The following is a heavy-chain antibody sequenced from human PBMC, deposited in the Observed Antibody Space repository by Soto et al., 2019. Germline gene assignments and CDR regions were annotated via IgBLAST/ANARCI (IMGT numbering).Heavy chain of an antibody. V-gene: IGHV1-3*01. D-gene: IGHD2-21*02. Sequence: GASVKVSCKASGYTFTSYAMHWVRQAPGQRLEWMGWINAGNGNTKYSQKFQGRVTITRDTSASTAYMELSSLRSEDTAVYYCARERPIVVVTASRRGGTWFDPWGQGTLVTVSS. CDR3: ARERPIVVVTASRRGGTWFDP. J-gene: IGHJ5*02. CDR1: GYTFTSYA. CDR2: INAGNGNT.